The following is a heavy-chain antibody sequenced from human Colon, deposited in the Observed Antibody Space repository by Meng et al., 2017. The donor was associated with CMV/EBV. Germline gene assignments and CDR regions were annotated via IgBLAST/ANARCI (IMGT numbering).Heavy chain of an antibody. CDR3: TTHYYDFWSGYSNFDC. D-gene: IGHD3-3*01. V-gene: IGHV3-15*01. J-gene: IGHJ4*02. Sequence: TCNNAWMSWVRQAPGKGLEWVGRIKSKTDGGTTDYAAPVKGRFTVSRDDSKNTVYLQMNSLKIEDTAVYYCTTHYYDFWSGYSNFDCWGQGTLVTVSS. CDR1: TCNNAW. CDR2: IKSKTDGGTT.